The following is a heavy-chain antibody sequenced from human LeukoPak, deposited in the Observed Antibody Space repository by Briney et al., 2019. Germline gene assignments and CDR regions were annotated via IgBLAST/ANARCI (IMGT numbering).Heavy chain of an antibody. V-gene: IGHV1-69*05. Sequence: GSSVKVSCKASVGTFSSYAISWVRQAPGQGLEWMGGIIPIFGTANYAQKFQGRVTITTDESTSTAYMELSSLRSEDTAVYYCARDLSSSVGFDYWGQGTLVTVSS. CDR1: VGTFSSYA. CDR2: IIPIFGTA. D-gene: IGHD6-6*01. J-gene: IGHJ4*02. CDR3: ARDLSSSVGFDY.